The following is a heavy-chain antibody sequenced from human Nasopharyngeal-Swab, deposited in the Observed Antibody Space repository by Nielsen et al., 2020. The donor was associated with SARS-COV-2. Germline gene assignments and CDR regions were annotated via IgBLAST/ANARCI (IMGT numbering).Heavy chain of an antibody. CDR3: ARSWGGGYSFAFDY. CDR1: GFTFSTYA. J-gene: IGHJ4*02. CDR2: ISYDGTNK. D-gene: IGHD2-15*01. V-gene: IGHV3-30-3*01. Sequence: GGSLRLSCAASGFTFSTYAMHWVRQPPGTGLEWVAVISYDGTNKYYADSVKGRFTISRDTSKNTLYLQMNSLRAEDTAVYYCARSWGGGYSFAFDYWGQGTLVTVSS.